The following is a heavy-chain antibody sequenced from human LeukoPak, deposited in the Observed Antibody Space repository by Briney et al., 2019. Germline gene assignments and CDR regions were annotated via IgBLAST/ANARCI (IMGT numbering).Heavy chain of an antibody. CDR1: GGSTTGYF. CDR2: VYYKGDT. Sequence: SETLSLTCSVSGGSTTGYFWTWIRQPPGKGPEWIGYVYYKGDTSYSPSLDSRVSISVDTSKKYFSLKLNSETAADTAMYYCARHVTVTYDAFDLWGQGTMVTVSS. V-gene: IGHV4-59*08. J-gene: IGHJ3*01. CDR3: ARHVTVTYDAFDL. D-gene: IGHD4-11*01.